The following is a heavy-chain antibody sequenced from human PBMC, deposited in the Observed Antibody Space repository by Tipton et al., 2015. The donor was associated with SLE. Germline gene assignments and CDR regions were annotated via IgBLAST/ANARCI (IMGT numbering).Heavy chain of an antibody. D-gene: IGHD5-24*01. V-gene: IGHV4-59*01. CDR1: GGSITSDY. CDR3: ARMRGGYNAHH. Sequence: TLSLTCNVSGGSITSDYWTWIRQPPGKGLEWLGYISHTGSTNYNPSVRSRVSISLDTSKNQFSLKVKSVTTADTAVYYCARMRGGYNAHHWGQGILVTVSS. J-gene: IGHJ5*02. CDR2: ISHTGST.